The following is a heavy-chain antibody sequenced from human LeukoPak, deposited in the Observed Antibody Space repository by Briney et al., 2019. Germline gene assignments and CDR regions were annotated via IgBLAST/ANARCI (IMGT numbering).Heavy chain of an antibody. Sequence: SVKVSCKASGGTFSTDAISWVRQAPGQGLEWMGRIIPILGIANYAQKFQGRVTITADKSTSTAYMELSSLRSEDTAVYYCARYQDYGYYPYYYGMVLWGRGTTVTVSS. CDR3: ARYQDYGYYPYYYGMVL. V-gene: IGHV1-69*04. CDR1: GGTFSTDA. D-gene: IGHD4-17*01. J-gene: IGHJ6*02. CDR2: IIPILGIA.